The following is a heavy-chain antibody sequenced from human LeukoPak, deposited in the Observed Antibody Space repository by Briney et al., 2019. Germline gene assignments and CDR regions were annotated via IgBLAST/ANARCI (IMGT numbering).Heavy chain of an antibody. CDR2: IKPDSGGT. D-gene: IGHD5-18*01. CDR3: SRGSAMVTTYRGGNWFDP. J-gene: IGHJ5*02. CDR1: GFIFSNYA. V-gene: IGHV1-2*02. Sequence: PGRSLRLSCAASGFIFSNYAMHWVRQAAGEGREWLGWIKPDSGGTNYEQKFEGRDILTLDTSINTAYMELTRLTSDDTAVYSCSRGSAMVTTYRGGNWFDPWGQGTLVTVSS.